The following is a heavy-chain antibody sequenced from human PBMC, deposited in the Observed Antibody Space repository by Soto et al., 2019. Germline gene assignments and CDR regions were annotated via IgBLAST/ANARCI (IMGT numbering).Heavy chain of an antibody. Sequence: GGSLRLSCAASGFTFSSYAMHWVRQAPGKGLEWVAVISYDGSNKYYADSVKGRFTISRDNSKNTLYLQMNSLRSEDTAVYYCARARGYSYGYNYWGQGTLVTVSS. CDR3: ARARGYSYGYNY. CDR1: GFTFSSYA. V-gene: IGHV3-30-3*01. D-gene: IGHD5-18*01. CDR2: ISYDGSNK. J-gene: IGHJ4*02.